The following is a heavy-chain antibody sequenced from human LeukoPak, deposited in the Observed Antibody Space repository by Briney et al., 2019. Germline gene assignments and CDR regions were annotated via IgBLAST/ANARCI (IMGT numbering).Heavy chain of an antibody. Sequence: GGSLRLSCAASGFTFSSYAMSWVRQAPRKGLEWVSGISGSGGSTYYADSVKGRFTISRDNSENTLYLQMNSLRAEDTAVYHCAKDQYSSGWYRFDYWGQGTLVTVSS. CDR2: ISGSGGST. V-gene: IGHV3-23*01. J-gene: IGHJ4*02. CDR3: AKDQYSSGWYRFDY. CDR1: GFTFSSYA. D-gene: IGHD6-19*01.